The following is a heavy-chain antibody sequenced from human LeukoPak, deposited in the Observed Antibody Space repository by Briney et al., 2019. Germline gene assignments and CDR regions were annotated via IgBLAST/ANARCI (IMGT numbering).Heavy chain of an antibody. D-gene: IGHD5-12*01. CDR1: GFTLSSYW. CDR3: ARSDNGFDI. Sequence: PGGSLRLSCAASGFTLSSYWMHWVRQAPGKGLAWVSRINGDGSTTTYADSVKGRFTISRDNAKNTLYLQLNSLRAEDTAVYYCARSDNGFDIWGQGTMVTVSS. J-gene: IGHJ3*02. CDR2: INGDGSTT. V-gene: IGHV3-74*01.